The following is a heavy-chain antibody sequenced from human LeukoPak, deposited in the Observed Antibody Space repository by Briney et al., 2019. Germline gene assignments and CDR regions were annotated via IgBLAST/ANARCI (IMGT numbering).Heavy chain of an antibody. J-gene: IGHJ4*02. CDR2: IYYSGST. D-gene: IGHD5-12*01. CDR1: GGSISSSSYS. Sequence: SETLSLTCTVSGGSISSSSYSWGWSRQPPGKGLEWIGSIYYSGSTYYNPSLKSRVAISVDTSKNQFSLKLSSVTAADTAVYYCASFSGYDKDYWGQGTLITVSS. V-gene: IGHV4-39*01. CDR3: ASFSGYDKDY.